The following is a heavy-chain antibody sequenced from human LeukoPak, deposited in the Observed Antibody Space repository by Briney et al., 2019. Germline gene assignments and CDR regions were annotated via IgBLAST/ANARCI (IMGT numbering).Heavy chain of an antibody. CDR3: ARRGDGGRSFDY. V-gene: IGHV3-53*01. D-gene: IGHD4-23*01. CDR1: GFTVSSSY. Sequence: PGGSLRLSCAASGFTVSSSYMNWVRQAPGKGLEWVSLIYGGGSTYYADSVKGRSTISRDNSKNTLYLQMNSLRAEDTAVYYCARRGDGGRSFDYWGQGTLVTVSS. CDR2: IYGGGST. J-gene: IGHJ4*02.